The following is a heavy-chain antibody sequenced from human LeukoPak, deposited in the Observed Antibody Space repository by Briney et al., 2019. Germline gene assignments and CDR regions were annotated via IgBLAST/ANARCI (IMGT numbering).Heavy chain of an antibody. CDR3: ARHVYNWNYVWFDP. CDR2: IYTSGST. Sequence: SETLSLTCTVSGCSISSYYWSWIRQPPGKGLEWIGYIYTSGSTNYNPSLKSRVTISVDTSKNQFSLKLSSVTAADTAVYYCARHVYNWNYVWFDPWGQGTLVTVSS. D-gene: IGHD1-7*01. V-gene: IGHV4-4*09. J-gene: IGHJ5*02. CDR1: GCSISSYY.